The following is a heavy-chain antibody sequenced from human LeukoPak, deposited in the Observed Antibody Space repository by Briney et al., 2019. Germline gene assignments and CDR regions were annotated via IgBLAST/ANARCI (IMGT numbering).Heavy chain of an antibody. D-gene: IGHD3-16*01. CDR3: AREGDLYYFDY. Sequence: SETLPLTCTVSGGSISSGGYYWSWIRQHPGKGLEWIGYIYYSGSTYYNPSLKSRVTISVDTSKNQFSLKLSSVTAADTAVYYCAREGDLYYFDYWGQGTLVTVSS. J-gene: IGHJ4*02. CDR1: GGSISSGGYY. V-gene: IGHV4-31*03. CDR2: IYYSGST.